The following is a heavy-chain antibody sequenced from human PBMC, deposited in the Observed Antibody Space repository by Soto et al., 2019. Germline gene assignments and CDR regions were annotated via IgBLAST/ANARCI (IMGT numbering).Heavy chain of an antibody. CDR2: IYYSGST. Sequence: PSETLSLTCTVSGGSISSGGYYWSWIRQHPGRGLEWIGYIYYSGSTYYNPSLKSRVTISVDTSKNQFSLKLSSVTAADTAVYYCAREVTMVRGFDYWGQGTLVTVS. J-gene: IGHJ4*02. CDR3: AREVTMVRGFDY. CDR1: GGSISSGGYY. D-gene: IGHD3-10*01. V-gene: IGHV4-31*03.